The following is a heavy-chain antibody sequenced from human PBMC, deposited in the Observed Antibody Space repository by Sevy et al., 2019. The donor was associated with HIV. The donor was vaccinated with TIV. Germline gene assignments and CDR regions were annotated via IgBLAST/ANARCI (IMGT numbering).Heavy chain of an antibody. CDR2: ISDSGGNT. CDR3: AIRLGYCSGGSCQH. Sequence: GESLRLSCAASGFTFSRYSMSWVRQSPGKGLEWDSVISDSGGNTIYADSVKGRFTVSRDNSRNTLYLQMNSLGAEDTASSYCAIRLGYCSGGSCQHWGEGTLVTVSS. J-gene: IGHJ4*02. CDR1: GFTFSRYS. D-gene: IGHD2-15*01. V-gene: IGHV3-23*01.